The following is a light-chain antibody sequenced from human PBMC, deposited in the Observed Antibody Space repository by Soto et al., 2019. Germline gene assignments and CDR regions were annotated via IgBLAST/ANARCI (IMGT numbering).Light chain of an antibody. CDR3: NSYTSTTPYV. V-gene: IGLV2-14*01. CDR2: EVS. Sequence: QSVLTQPASVSGSPGQSITISCTGTSSDVGGYRYVSWFQHHPGKAPKLIIYEVSNRPSGISDRFSGSKSGNTASLTISGLRAEDEADYYCNSYTSTTPYVFGTGTKLTVL. CDR1: SSDVGGYRY. J-gene: IGLJ1*01.